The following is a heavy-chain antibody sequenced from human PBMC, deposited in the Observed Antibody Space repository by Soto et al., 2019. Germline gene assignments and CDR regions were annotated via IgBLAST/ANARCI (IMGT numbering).Heavy chain of an antibody. D-gene: IGHD3-10*02. V-gene: IGHV3-7*05. CDR3: TRNVQ. Sequence: EVQLVESGGGLVQPGGSLRLSCATSGFTFGNDWMSWVRQAPGKGLEWVANIKHDGSAKYYVGSVRGRFTISRDNAKNSLYLQMNSLTAEDTAVYYCTRNVQWGQGTLVTVSS. CDR2: IKHDGSAK. J-gene: IGHJ4*02. CDR1: GFTFGNDW.